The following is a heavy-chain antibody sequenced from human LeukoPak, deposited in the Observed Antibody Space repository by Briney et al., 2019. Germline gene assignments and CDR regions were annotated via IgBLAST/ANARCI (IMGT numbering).Heavy chain of an antibody. D-gene: IGHD3-22*01. Sequence: PGGSLRLSCAASGFTFDDYGMSWVRQAPGKGLEWVSYISSSGSTIYYADSVKGRFTISRDNAKNLLYLQMNSLRAEDTAVYYCARVSYYYDSSGYYWFDPWGQGTLVTVSS. V-gene: IGHV3-11*04. CDR2: ISSSGSTI. CDR1: GFTFDDYG. J-gene: IGHJ5*02. CDR3: ARVSYYYDSSGYYWFDP.